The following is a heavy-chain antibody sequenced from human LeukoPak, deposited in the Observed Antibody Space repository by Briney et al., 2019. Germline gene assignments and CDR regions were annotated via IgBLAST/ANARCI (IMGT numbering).Heavy chain of an antibody. Sequence: GGSLRLSCAASGFTFSSYSMNWVRQAPGKGLEWVSSISSSSSYIYYADSVKGRFTISRDNAKNSLYLQMNSLRAEDTAAYYCAREIAVAGSYYFDYWGQGTLVTVSS. CDR2: ISSSSSYI. D-gene: IGHD6-19*01. V-gene: IGHV3-21*01. J-gene: IGHJ4*02. CDR3: AREIAVAGSYYFDY. CDR1: GFTFSSYS.